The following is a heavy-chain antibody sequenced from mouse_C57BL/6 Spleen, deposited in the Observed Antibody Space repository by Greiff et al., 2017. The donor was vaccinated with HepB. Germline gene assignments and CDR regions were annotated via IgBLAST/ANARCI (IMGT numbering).Heavy chain of an antibody. CDR3: VRDGGLLRGMDY. D-gene: IGHD2-3*01. CDR1: GFTFNTYA. CDR2: IRSKSSNYAT. V-gene: IGHV10-3*01. J-gene: IGHJ4*01. Sequence: EVQRVESGGGLVQPKGSLKLSCAASGFTFNTYAMHWVRQAPGKGVEWVARIRSKSSNYATYYADSVKDRFTISRDDSQSMLYLQMNNLKTEDTAMYYCVRDGGLLRGMDYWGQGTSVTVSS.